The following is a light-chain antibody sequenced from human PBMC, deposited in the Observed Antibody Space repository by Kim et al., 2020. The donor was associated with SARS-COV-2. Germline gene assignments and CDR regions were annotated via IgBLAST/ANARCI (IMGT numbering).Light chain of an antibody. CDR2: GND. V-gene: IGLV1-40*01. Sequence: QRVTISCSGSTSNIGAGYDVHWYQQIPGSAPKLLIYGNDNRPSGVPDRFSGAKSGTSASLAITGLQPEDEAYYYCQSFDRGLTASVFGGGTQLTVL. CDR1: TSNIGAGYD. CDR3: QSFDRGLTASV. J-gene: IGLJ7*01.